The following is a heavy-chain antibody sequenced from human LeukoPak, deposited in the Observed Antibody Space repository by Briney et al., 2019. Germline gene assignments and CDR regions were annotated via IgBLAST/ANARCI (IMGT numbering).Heavy chain of an antibody. Sequence: GGSLRLSCAASGFTFSNAWMDWVRQAPGKGLEWVSYISSSSSTIYYADSVKGRFTISRDNAKNSLYLQMNSLRAEDTAVYYCAREPAAGPGEYFQHWGQGTLVTVSS. CDR3: AREPAAGPGEYFQH. V-gene: IGHV3-48*04. J-gene: IGHJ1*01. D-gene: IGHD6-13*01. CDR2: ISSSSSTI. CDR1: GFTFSNAW.